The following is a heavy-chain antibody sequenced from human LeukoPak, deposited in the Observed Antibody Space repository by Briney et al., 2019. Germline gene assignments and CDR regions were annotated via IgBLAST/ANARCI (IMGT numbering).Heavy chain of an antibody. CDR3: ARTYYYDSSGYYYDAFDI. D-gene: IGHD3-22*01. CDR2: INPSVGGT. J-gene: IGHJ3*02. Sequence: GASVKVSCKASVYTFTSYYIHWVRQAPGQGLEWMGIINPSVGGTRYAQTFQGRVTMTSDTSTSTVYMELSSLRSEDTAVYYCARTYYYDSSGYYYDAFDIWGQGKMVTVSS. CDR1: VYTFTSYY. V-gene: IGHV1-46*01.